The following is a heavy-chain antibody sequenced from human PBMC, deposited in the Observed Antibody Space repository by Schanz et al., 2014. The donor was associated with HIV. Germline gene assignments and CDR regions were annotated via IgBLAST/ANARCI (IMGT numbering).Heavy chain of an antibody. CDR3: ATLYYYDSSGYLNYYDY. Sequence: QLQLVQSGAGVKKPGASVKVSCKASAYTFTGYYMHWVRQAPGQGLEWMGGIIPIFGTPNYAQMFQGRVTITADKSTTTSYMELSSLTSEDTAVYYCATLYYYDSSGYLNYYDYWGQGTRVIVSS. D-gene: IGHD3-22*01. V-gene: IGHV1-69*06. CDR2: IIPIFGTP. CDR1: AYTFTGYY. J-gene: IGHJ4*02.